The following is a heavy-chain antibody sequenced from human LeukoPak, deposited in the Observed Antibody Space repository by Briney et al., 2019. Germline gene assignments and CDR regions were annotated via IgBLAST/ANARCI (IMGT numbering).Heavy chain of an antibody. D-gene: IGHD3-3*01. J-gene: IGHJ3*02. CDR1: GGSFSGYY. Sequence: SGTLSLTCAVYGGSFSGYYWSWIRQPPGKGLEWIGEINHSGSTNYNPSLKSRVTISVDTSKNQFSLKLSSVTAADTAVYYCARVPRFDAFDIWGQGTMVTVSS. CDR3: ARVPRFDAFDI. V-gene: IGHV4-34*01. CDR2: INHSGST.